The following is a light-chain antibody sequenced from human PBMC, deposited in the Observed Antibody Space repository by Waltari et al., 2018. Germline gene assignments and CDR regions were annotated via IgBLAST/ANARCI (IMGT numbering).Light chain of an antibody. CDR3: QQLRSYPLT. CDR1: QGISTS. J-gene: IGKJ4*01. V-gene: IGKV1-9*01. Sequence: DIQLTQSPSFLSASVGDRVTITCRASQGISTSLAWYQQKSWKAPNPLIYASTLQRGVPSRFSGHGSGTEFTLTITTLQPEDFGTYYCQQLRSYPLTFGGGTKLEI. CDR2: AS.